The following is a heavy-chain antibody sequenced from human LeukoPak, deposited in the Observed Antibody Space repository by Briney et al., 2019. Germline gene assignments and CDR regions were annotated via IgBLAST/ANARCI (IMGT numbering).Heavy chain of an antibody. D-gene: IGHD3-22*01. Sequence: PSETLSLTCSVSGGPIRSYYWSWIRQPPGKGLEWIGYIYYSGSTNYNPSLKSRVTISVDTSKNQFSLKLSSVTAADTAVYYCARLGYDSSGYYYEWFDPWGQGTLVTVSS. J-gene: IGHJ5*02. CDR1: GGPIRSYY. CDR2: IYYSGST. V-gene: IGHV4-59*01. CDR3: ARLGYDSSGYYYEWFDP.